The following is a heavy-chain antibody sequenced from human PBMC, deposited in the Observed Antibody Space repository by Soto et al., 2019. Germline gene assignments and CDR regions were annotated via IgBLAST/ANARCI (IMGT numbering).Heavy chain of an antibody. J-gene: IGHJ3*02. D-gene: IGHD2-2*01. Sequence: GGSLRLSCAASGFTSDDYAMHWVRQAPGKGLEWVSGISWNSGSIGYADSVKGRFTISRDNAKNSLYLQMNSLRAEDTALYYRAKDYGPYCSGTSCPYDAFDIWGQGTMVTVSS. CDR3: AKDYGPYCSGTSCPYDAFDI. CDR1: GFTSDDYA. V-gene: IGHV3-9*02. CDR2: ISWNSGSI.